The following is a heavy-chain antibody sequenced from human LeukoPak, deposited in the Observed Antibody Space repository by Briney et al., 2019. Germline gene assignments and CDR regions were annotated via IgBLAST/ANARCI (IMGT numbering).Heavy chain of an antibody. Sequence: PGGSLKLSCAASGFTFSSYSMNWVRQAPGKGLEWVSYISSSSSTIYYADSVKGRFTISRDNAKNSLYLQMNSLRDEDTAVYYCARDYGDYQTYYFDYWGQGTLVTVSS. D-gene: IGHD4-17*01. CDR3: ARDYGDYQTYYFDY. CDR2: ISSSSSTI. CDR1: GFTFSSYS. V-gene: IGHV3-48*02. J-gene: IGHJ4*02.